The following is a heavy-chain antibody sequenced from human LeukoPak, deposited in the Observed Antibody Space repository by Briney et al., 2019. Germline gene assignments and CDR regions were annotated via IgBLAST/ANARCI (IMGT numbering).Heavy chain of an antibody. CDR2: IIPIFGTA. D-gene: IGHD3-3*01. CDR3: ASLYDFWSGYYT. V-gene: IGHV1-69*05. CDR1: GGTFSSYA. J-gene: IGHJ5*02. Sequence: ASVKVSCKASGGTFSSYAISWVRQAPGQGLEWMGGIIPIFGTANYAQKFQGRVTITTDESTSTACMELSSLRSEDTAVYYCASLYDFWSGYYTWGQGTLVTVSS.